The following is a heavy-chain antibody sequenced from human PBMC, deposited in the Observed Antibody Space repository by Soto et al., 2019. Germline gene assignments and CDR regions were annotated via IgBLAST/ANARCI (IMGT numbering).Heavy chain of an antibody. D-gene: IGHD1-26*01. V-gene: IGHV4-59*08. CDR3: ARRYGSAIDY. CDR1: GGSIRSYY. CDR2: IYYSGST. J-gene: IGHJ4*02. Sequence: SETLSLTYTVSGGSIRSYYWSWIRQPPGKGLEWIGYIYYSGSTNYNPSLKSRVTISVDTSKNQFSLKLSSVTAADTAVYYCARRYGSAIDYWGQGTLVTVSS.